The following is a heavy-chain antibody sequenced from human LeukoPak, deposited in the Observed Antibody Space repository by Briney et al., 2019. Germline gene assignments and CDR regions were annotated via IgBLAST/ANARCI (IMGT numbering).Heavy chain of an antibody. CDR2: IYYSGST. CDR3: ARGTGKWDAFDI. V-gene: IGHV4-59*01. J-gene: IGHJ3*02. Sequence: SETLSLTCTVSGGSISSYYWTCIRQPPGKGLEWVGYIYYSGSTNYNPSLKSRVTISADTSKNQFSLKLSSVTAADTAVYYCARGTGKWDAFDIWGQGTMVTVSS. CDR1: GGSISSYY. D-gene: IGHD3/OR15-3a*01.